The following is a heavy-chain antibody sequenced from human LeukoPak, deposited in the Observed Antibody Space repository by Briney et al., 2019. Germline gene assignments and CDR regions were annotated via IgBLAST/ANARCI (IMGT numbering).Heavy chain of an antibody. J-gene: IGHJ4*02. CDR1: GGSFISSA. D-gene: IGHD2-8*01. V-gene: IGHV1-69*04. CDR3: AHHSINGVVPSVF. Sequence: ASVKVSCKASGGSFISSAISWVRQAPGQGLEWMGRIIPILGRSEYAQKIQGRVTITADKGTSTAYMELSSLKSEDTAVYYCAHHSINGVVPSVFWGQGTRVTVSS. CDR2: IIPILGRS.